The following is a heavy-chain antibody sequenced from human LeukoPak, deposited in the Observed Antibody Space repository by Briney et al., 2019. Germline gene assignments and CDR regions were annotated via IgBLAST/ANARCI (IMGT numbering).Heavy chain of an antibody. CDR3: TRGPWDYYDSSNYRTFDQ. D-gene: IGHD3-22*01. V-gene: IGHV3-21*01. CDR2: VSSSVGYI. Sequence: NPGRSLRLSCAASGFIFRDYHMHWVRQAPGKGLEWVSSVSSSVGYIYYADVVKGRFTISRDNARNSLYLQMNTLRAEDTAIYYCTRGPWDYYDSSNYRTFDQWGQGTLVTVSS. J-gene: IGHJ4*02. CDR1: GFIFRDYH.